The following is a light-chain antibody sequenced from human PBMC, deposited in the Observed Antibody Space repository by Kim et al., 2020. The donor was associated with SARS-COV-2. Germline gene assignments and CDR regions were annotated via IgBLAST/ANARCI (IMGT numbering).Light chain of an antibody. J-gene: IGKJ1*01. Sequence: YPGERATLSCRASQSVSSNYLAWYQQKPGQAPRLLIYGASSRATGIPDRFNGSGSGTDFTLTITRLEPEDFAVYYCQQYSSSPATFGQGTKVDIK. CDR1: QSVSSNY. V-gene: IGKV3-20*01. CDR2: GAS. CDR3: QQYSSSPAT.